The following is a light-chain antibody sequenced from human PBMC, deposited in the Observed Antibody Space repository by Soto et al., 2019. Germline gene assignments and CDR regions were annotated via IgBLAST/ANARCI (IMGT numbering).Light chain of an antibody. CDR2: GAS. CDR3: QQYNSLPFT. J-gene: IGKJ3*01. Sequence: EIEMTQSPATLSVSPGERATLSCRASQSISSNLAWYQQKPGQAPRLLIYGASTMATGIPATFSGSGSGTDFTLTISSLQSEDFAVYYCQQYNSLPFTFGPGTKLDIK. V-gene: IGKV3-15*01. CDR1: QSISSN.